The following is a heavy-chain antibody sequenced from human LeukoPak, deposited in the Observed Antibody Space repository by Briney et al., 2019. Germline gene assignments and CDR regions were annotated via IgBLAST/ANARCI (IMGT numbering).Heavy chain of an antibody. CDR3: ASGEWPLDY. J-gene: IGHJ4*02. D-gene: IGHD3-10*01. CDR2: IYSGGTT. Sequence: PGGSLRLSCAAFGFTVSGNYISWVRQAPGKGLEWVSLIYSGGTTYYADSVKGRFTISRDNSENTLYLQVNSLRAEDTAVYHCASGEWPLDYWGQRTLVTVSS. CDR1: GFTVSGNY. V-gene: IGHV3-53*01.